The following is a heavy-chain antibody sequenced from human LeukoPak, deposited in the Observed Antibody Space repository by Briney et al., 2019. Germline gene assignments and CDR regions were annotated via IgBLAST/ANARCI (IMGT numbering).Heavy chain of an antibody. CDR2: ISYDGSNK. CDR1: GFTFNSYA. J-gene: IGHJ4*02. Sequence: GGSLRLSCAASGFTFNSYAMHWVRQAPGKGLEWVAVISYDGSNKYYADSVKGRFTISRDNSKNTLYLQMNSLRAEDTAVYYCARYGSDYYDSSGHFDYWGQGTLVTVSS. V-gene: IGHV3-30*04. D-gene: IGHD3-22*01. CDR3: ARYGSDYYDSSGHFDY.